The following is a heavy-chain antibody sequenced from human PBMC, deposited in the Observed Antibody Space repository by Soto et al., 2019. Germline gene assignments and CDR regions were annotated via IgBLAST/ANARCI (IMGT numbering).Heavy chain of an antibody. Sequence: EVQLVESGGGLAKPGGSLRLSCAASGFTFSNAWMSWVRQAPGKGLEWVGRIKSKTDGGTTDYAAPVKGRFTISRDDSKNTLYLQMNSLKTEDTAVYYCTSLRFLEWLLYYMDVWGKGTTVTVSS. J-gene: IGHJ6*03. V-gene: IGHV3-15*01. D-gene: IGHD3-3*01. CDR2: IKSKTDGGTT. CDR1: GFTFSNAW. CDR3: TSLRFLEWLLYYMDV.